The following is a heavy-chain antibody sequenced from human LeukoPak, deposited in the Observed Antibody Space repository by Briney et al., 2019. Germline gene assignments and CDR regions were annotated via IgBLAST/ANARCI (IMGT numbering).Heavy chain of an antibody. Sequence: SETLSLTCTVSGGSISSYYWSWIRQPAGKGLEWIGRIYTSGSTNYNPSLKSRVTMSVDTSKNQSSLKLSSVTAADTAVYYCARDVHGSGSYLYYYYGMDVWGQGTTVTVSS. V-gene: IGHV4-4*07. CDR2: IYTSGST. CDR3: ARDVHGSGSYLYYYYGMDV. D-gene: IGHD3-10*01. CDR1: GGSISSYY. J-gene: IGHJ6*02.